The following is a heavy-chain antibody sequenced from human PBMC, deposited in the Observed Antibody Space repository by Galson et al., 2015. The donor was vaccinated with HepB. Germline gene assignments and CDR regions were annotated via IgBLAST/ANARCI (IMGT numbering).Heavy chain of an antibody. D-gene: IGHD6-13*01. CDR1: GYTFTSYY. CDR3: ARAPSTAGLFFYFDY. V-gene: IGHV1-46*01. J-gene: IGHJ4*02. Sequence: SVKVSCKASGYTFTSYYMHWVRQAPGQGLEWMGIINPSGGSTSYAQKFQGRVTMTRDTSTSTVYMELSSLRSEDTAVYYCARAPSTAGLFFYFDYWGQGTLVTVSS. CDR2: INPSGGST.